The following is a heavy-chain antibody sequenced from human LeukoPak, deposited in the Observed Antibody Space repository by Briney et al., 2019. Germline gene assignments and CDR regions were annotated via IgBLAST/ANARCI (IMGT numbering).Heavy chain of an antibody. J-gene: IGHJ4*02. V-gene: IGHV3-23*01. Sequence: GGSLRLSCAASGFTFSSYAMSWVRQAPGKGLEWVSAISGSGGSTYYVDSVKGRFTISRDNSRNTLYLQMNSLRAEDTAVYYCAKTAYYYDSSGFYRLGYFDYWGQGTLVTVSP. CDR1: GFTFSSYA. CDR3: AKTAYYYDSSGFYRLGYFDY. CDR2: ISGSGGST. D-gene: IGHD3-22*01.